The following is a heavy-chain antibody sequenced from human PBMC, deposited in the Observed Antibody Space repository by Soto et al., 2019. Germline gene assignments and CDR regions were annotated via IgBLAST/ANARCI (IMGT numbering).Heavy chain of an antibody. Sequence: GASVKVSCKASVGTFSSYTISWVRQAPGQGLEWMGRIIPILGIANYAQKFQGRGTVTADKSTSTAYMELSSLRSDDTAVYYCSGTPWDLVVVPAAMGPRAYYIDVWGKGTTVTLSS. CDR1: VGTFSSYT. D-gene: IGHD2-2*01. J-gene: IGHJ6*03. CDR2: IIPILGIA. V-gene: IGHV1-69*02. CDR3: SGTPWDLVVVPAAMGPRAYYIDV.